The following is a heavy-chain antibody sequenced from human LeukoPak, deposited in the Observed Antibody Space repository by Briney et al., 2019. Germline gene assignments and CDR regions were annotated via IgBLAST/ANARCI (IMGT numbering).Heavy chain of an antibody. D-gene: IGHD1-26*01. J-gene: IGHJ6*03. CDR2: IKSKTDGGTT. CDR1: GFTFSNAW. Sequence: GGSLRLSCAASGFTFSNAWMSWVRQAPGKGLEWVGRIKSKTDGGTTDYAAPVKGRFTISRDDSKNTLYLQMNSLKTEDTAVYYCTTTPLGRYYYYYYMDVWGKGTTVTVSS. V-gene: IGHV3-15*01. CDR3: TTTPLGRYYYYYYMDV.